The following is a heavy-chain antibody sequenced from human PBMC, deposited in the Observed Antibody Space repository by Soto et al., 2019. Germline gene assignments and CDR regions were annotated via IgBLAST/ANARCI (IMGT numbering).Heavy chain of an antibody. D-gene: IGHD3-22*01. CDR3: ARTYDSNGYANEFDS. Sequence: PSETLSLTCSVSGRSITSYYWSWVRQPPGKGLECIGYIYDNGITSQNPSLKSRVTMSADTSQNQFSLKLTSVTGADTAVYYCARTYDSNGYANEFDSWGQGILVTVSS. CDR1: GRSITSYY. J-gene: IGHJ4*02. CDR2: IYDNGIT. V-gene: IGHV4-59*12.